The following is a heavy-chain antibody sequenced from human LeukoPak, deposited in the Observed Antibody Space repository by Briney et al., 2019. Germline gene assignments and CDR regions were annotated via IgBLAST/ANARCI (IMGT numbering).Heavy chain of an antibody. CDR1: GFTFSSYW. D-gene: IGHD3-22*01. Sequence: GGSLRLSCAASGFTFSSYWMSWVRQAPGKGLERVSVIYSGGSTYYADSVKGRFTISRDNSKNTLYLQMNSLRAEDTAVYYCARARDSSGYYLNWFDPWGQGTLVTVSS. CDR3: ARARDSSGYYLNWFDP. J-gene: IGHJ5*02. CDR2: IYSGGST. V-gene: IGHV3-66*01.